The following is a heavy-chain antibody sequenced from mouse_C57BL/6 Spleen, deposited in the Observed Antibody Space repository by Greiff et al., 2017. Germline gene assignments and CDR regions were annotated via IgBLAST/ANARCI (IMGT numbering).Heavy chain of an antibody. Sequence: VQLQQSGAELVRPGTSVKLSCKASGYTFTSYWMHWVKQRPGQGLEWIGVIDPSDSYTNYNQKFKGKATLTVDTSSSTAYMQLSSLTSEDSAVYYCARRRTYAMDYWGQGTSVTVSS. CDR3: ARRRTYAMDY. J-gene: IGHJ4*01. CDR1: GYTFTSYW. CDR2: IDPSDSYT. V-gene: IGHV1-59*01.